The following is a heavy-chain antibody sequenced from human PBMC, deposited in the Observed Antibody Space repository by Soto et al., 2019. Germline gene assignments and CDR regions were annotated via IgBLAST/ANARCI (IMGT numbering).Heavy chain of an antibody. V-gene: IGHV4-59*01. J-gene: IGHJ4*02. CDR1: GGSISNYH. Sequence: SETLSLTCTVSGGSISNYHWNWIRQSQGKGLEWIGYIYSSGSTHYNPSLQNRVTISIDTSKNQVSLKLSSVTAAATAVYYCARDQQNDGFDYWGQGTLVTVSP. CDR3: ARDQQNDGFDY. CDR2: IYSSGST. D-gene: IGHD3-16*01.